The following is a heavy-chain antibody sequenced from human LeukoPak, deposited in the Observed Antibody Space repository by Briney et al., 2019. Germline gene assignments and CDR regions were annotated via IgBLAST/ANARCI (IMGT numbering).Heavy chain of an antibody. J-gene: IGHJ3*02. CDR2: IYYTGST. D-gene: IGHD5-24*01. Sequence: SETLSLTCTVSTGSISSYSWPWIRQPPGKGLEWIGYIYYTGSTTYSPSLRSRVSISVDTSKNVVSLILTSVTAADTAVYYCARGVQMASRSALDTWGQGTMLTVSS. CDR1: TGSISSYS. CDR3: ARGVQMASRSALDT. V-gene: IGHV4-59*01.